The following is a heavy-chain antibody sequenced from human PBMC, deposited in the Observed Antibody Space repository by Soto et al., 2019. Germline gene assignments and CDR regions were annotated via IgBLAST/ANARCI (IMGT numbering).Heavy chain of an antibody. D-gene: IGHD1-26*01. Sequence: DGSLRLSCAASRITHSSYAMRWVRQGRGKGLEWVSASRGSGGSTYCSDCGRGRFTISRDNSNNSLYLQTNSLRAEDRAVYYCAKVRGSFHNWGQGTLVTV. CDR1: RITHSSYA. CDR2: SRGSGGST. J-gene: IGHJ4*02. CDR3: AKVRGSFHN. V-gene: IGHV3-23*01.